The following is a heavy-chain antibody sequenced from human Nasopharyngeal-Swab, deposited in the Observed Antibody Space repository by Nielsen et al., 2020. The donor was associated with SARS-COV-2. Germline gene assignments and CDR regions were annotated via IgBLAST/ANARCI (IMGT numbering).Heavy chain of an antibody. Sequence: GGSLRLSCAASGFTFSSYSMNWVRQAPGKGLEWVSSISSSSSYIYYADSVKGRFTISRDNAKNSLYLQMSSLRAEDTAVYYCARRAVAGEYFQHWGQGTLVTVSS. J-gene: IGHJ1*01. V-gene: IGHV3-21*01. CDR1: GFTFSSYS. CDR2: ISSSSSYI. D-gene: IGHD6-19*01. CDR3: ARRAVAGEYFQH.